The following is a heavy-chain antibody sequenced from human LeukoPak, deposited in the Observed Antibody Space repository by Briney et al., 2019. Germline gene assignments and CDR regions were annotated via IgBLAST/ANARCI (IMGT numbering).Heavy chain of an antibody. CDR3: ARHQYCSGGSCYRYYFDY. J-gene: IGHJ4*02. CDR1: GYPISSGYY. V-gene: IGHV4-38-2*01. CDR2: IYHSGST. D-gene: IGHD2-15*01. Sequence: SETLSLTCAVSGYPISSGYYWGWIRQPPGKGLEWIGSIYHSGSTYYNPSLKSRVTISVDTSKNQFSLKLSSVTAADTAVYYCARHQYCSGGSCYRYYFDYWGQGTLVTVSS.